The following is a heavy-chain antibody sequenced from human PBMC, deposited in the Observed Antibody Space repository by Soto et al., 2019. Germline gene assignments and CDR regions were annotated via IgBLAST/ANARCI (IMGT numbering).Heavy chain of an antibody. CDR2: ISSSSSYI. CDR1: GFTFSSYS. CDR3: XXXXXYXXXGYYCY. V-gene: IGHV3-21*01. Sequence: EVQLVEAGGGLVKAGGSLRLSCAASGFTFSSYSLNWVRQAPGKGLEWVASISSSSSYIYYADSVKGRFTISRDNAKXXXXXXXXXXXXXXXXXXXXXXXXXYXXXGYYCYWGQGTLVTVSS. D-gene: IGHD3-22*01. J-gene: IGHJ4*02.